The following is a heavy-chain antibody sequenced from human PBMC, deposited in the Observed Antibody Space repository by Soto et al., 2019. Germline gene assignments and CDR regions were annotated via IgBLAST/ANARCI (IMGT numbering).Heavy chain of an antibody. CDR2: ISYDGSDK. J-gene: IGHJ6*03. V-gene: IGHV3-30*18. D-gene: IGHD3-10*01. CDR1: GFTFSSYG. Sequence: GGSLRLSCAASGFTFSSYGMNWVRQAPGEGLEWVAVISYDGSDKYYADSVKGRFTISRDNSKNTLYLQLNSLRAEDMAVYYCAKGLSYYYYYMDVWGKGTTVTVSS. CDR3: AKGLSYYYYYMDV.